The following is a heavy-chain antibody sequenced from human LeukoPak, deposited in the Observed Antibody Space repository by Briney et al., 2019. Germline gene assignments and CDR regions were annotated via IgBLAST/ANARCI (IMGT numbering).Heavy chain of an antibody. CDR2: ISGSGGST. CDR1: GLTFSGYA. Sequence: GGSLRLSCADSGLTFSGYAMNWVRQAPGKGLEWVSGISGSGGSTNYADSVKGRFTISRDSSKNTLYLQMNSLRAEDTAVYYCAKVSNYYYYYGMDVWGQGTTVTVSS. CDR3: AKVSNYYYYYGMDV. V-gene: IGHV3-23*01. J-gene: IGHJ6*02.